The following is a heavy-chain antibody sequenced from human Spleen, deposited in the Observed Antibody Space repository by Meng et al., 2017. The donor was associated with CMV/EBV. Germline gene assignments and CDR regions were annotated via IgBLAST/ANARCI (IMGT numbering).Heavy chain of an antibody. J-gene: IGHJ4*02. Sequence: QVQLVQSGAELKKPGASGKVSCKASGYTFTSYYMPWVRQAPGQGLEWMGWISAYNGNTNYAQKFQGRVTMTRDTSISTAYMELSRLRSDDTAVYYCARVLYCSGGSCDSSQGYWGQGTLVTVSS. CDR3: ARVLYCSGGSCDSSQGY. D-gene: IGHD2-15*01. CDR2: ISAYNGNT. V-gene: IGHV1-2*02. CDR1: GYTFTSYY.